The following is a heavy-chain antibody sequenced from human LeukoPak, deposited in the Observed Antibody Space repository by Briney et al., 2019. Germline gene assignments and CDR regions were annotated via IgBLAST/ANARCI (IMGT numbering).Heavy chain of an antibody. J-gene: IGHJ4*02. CDR1: XXXXXSYA. Sequence: SCAXXXXXXXSYAMSWVRQAPGKGMEWVSAISGSGGSTYYADSVKGRFTISRDNTKNKVYLQMNSLRAEDTAVYYCAKLAAAGTIWGQGTLVTVSS. V-gene: IGHV3-23*01. CDR3: AKLAAAGTI. D-gene: IGHD6-13*01. CDR2: ISGSGGST.